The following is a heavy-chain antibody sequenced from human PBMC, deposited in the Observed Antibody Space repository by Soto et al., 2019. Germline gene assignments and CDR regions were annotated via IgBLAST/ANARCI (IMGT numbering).Heavy chain of an antibody. CDR1: GDSIISSEFY. CDR2: IFYLGSS. D-gene: IGHD3-3*02. Sequence: SETLSLTCTVSGDSIISSEFYWGWVRQPPGKGLEWIGSIFYLGSSYYNPSLKCRVTMSVDTSKNQFSLRLRSVTAADTALYFCARHSLALRKNNWFDPWGQGIMVTVSS. J-gene: IGHJ5*02. V-gene: IGHV4-39*01. CDR3: ARHSLALRKNNWFDP.